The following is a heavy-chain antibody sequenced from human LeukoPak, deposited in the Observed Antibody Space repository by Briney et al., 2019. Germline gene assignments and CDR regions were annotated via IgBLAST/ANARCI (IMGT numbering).Heavy chain of an antibody. V-gene: IGHV1-2*02. J-gene: IGHJ5*02. D-gene: IGHD6-13*01. Sequence: ASVKVSCKASGYTFTDYYIHWVRQAPGQGLEWMGWINPNNGGTNYAQKFQGRATMTRDTSISTAYMELSRLRSDDTAVYYCARRGAAAYNWFDPWGQGTLVTVSS. CDR1: GYTFTDYY. CDR2: INPNNGGT. CDR3: ARRGAAAYNWFDP.